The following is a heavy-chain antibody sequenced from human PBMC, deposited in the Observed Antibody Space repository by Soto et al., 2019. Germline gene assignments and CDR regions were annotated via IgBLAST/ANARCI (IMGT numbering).Heavy chain of an antibody. D-gene: IGHD6-13*01. CDR3: TRTGSSWTNYYYGMDV. Sequence: ASVKVSCKASGYTFTSYGISWVRQAPGQGLEWMGWISAYNGNTNYAQKLQGRVTMTTDTSTSTAYMELRSLRSDDTAVYYCTRTGSSWTNYYYGMDVWGQGTTVTVSS. CDR1: GYTFTSYG. J-gene: IGHJ6*02. CDR2: ISAYNGNT. V-gene: IGHV1-18*04.